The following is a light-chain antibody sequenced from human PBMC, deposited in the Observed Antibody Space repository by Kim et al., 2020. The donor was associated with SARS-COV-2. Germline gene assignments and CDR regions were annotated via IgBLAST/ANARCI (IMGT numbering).Light chain of an antibody. CDR2: GND. J-gene: IGLJ7*01. CDR3: AAWDDRLSGPV. V-gene: IGLV1-44*01. CDR1: RSNIGTYA. Sequence: GQKITIFCSGDRSNIGTYAVPWYQHRPGTAPQLLIYGNDQRPSGVPDRFSGSKSGTSASLDISGLQSADEAQYSCAAWDDRLSGPVFGGGTQLTVL.